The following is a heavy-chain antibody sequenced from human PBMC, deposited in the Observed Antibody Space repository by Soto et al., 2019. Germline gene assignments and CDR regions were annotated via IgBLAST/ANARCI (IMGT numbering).Heavy chain of an antibody. V-gene: IGHV3-48*02. Sequence: GGSLRLSCAASGFTFSSYSMNWVRQAPGKGLEWVSYISASSSTIYYADSVKGRFTISRDNAKNSLYLQMNSLRDEDTAVYYCARETPTTSSSWYYWGQGTLVTVSS. J-gene: IGHJ4*02. D-gene: IGHD6-13*01. CDR3: ARETPTTSSSWYY. CDR1: GFTFSSYS. CDR2: ISASSSTI.